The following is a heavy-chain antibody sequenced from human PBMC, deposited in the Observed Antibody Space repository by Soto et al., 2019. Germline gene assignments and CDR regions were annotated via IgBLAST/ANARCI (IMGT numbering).Heavy chain of an antibody. V-gene: IGHV1-8*01. Sequence: ATVKVSCKASGYTFTGYYMHWVRQAPGQGLEWMGWMNPNSGNTGYAQKFQGRVTMTRNTSISTAYMELSSLRSEDTAVYYCARGGYNEREMAVYYYGMDVWGQGTTVTVSS. D-gene: IGHD1-1*01. J-gene: IGHJ6*02. CDR1: GYTFTGYY. CDR2: MNPNSGNT. CDR3: ARGGYNEREMAVYYYGMDV.